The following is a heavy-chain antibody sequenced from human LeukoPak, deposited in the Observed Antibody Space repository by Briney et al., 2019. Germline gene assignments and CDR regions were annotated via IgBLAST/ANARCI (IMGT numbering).Heavy chain of an antibody. D-gene: IGHD3-3*01. CDR1: GGSFGGYY. CDR3: VRGHSILGVEARFDP. J-gene: IGHJ5*02. CDR2: ITHSGST. V-gene: IGHV4-34*01. Sequence: PSETLSLTCAVYGGSFGGYYWSWIRQPPGKGLEWIGEITHSGSTNYNPSLKSRVTISIDMSKNHFSLRLSSVTAADTAVYYCVRGHSILGVEARFDPWGQGALVTVSS.